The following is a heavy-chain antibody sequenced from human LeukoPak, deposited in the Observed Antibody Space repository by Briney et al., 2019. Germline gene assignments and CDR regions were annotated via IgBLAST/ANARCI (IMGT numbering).Heavy chain of an antibody. CDR2: IRYDGSNK. Sequence: GGSLRLSCAASGFTFSSYGMHWVRQAPGKGLEWVAFIRYDGSNKYYADPVKGRFTISRDNAKNTLYLQMSSLRAEDTAVYYCAILDTTVTPSTAFDIWGQGTMVTVSS. CDR1: GFTFSSYG. J-gene: IGHJ3*02. CDR3: AILDTTVTPSTAFDI. D-gene: IGHD4-17*01. V-gene: IGHV3-30*02.